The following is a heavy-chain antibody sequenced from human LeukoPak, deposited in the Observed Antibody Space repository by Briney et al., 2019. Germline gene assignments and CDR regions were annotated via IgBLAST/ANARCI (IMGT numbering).Heavy chain of an antibody. CDR2: IRYDGGNK. CDR1: GFTFSSYG. Sequence: PGGSLRLSCAASGFTFSSYGMHWVRQAPGKGLEWVAFIRYDGGNKYYADSVKGRFTISRDNSKNTLYLQMNSLRAEDTAVYYCAKDLKGYCSSTSCYTGIDYWGQGTLVIVSS. J-gene: IGHJ4*02. V-gene: IGHV3-30*02. D-gene: IGHD2-2*02. CDR3: AKDLKGYCSSTSCYTGIDY.